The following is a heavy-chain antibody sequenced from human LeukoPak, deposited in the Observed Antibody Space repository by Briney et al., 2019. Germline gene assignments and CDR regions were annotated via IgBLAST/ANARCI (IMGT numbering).Heavy chain of an antibody. CDR2: ISYDGSNK. Sequence: GGSLRLSCAASGFTFSSYAMHWVRQAPGKGLEWVAVISYDGSNKYYADSVKGRFTISRDNSKNTLYLQMNSLRAEDTAVYYCARDSAVVRGAFDIWGQGTMVTVSS. D-gene: IGHD4-23*01. J-gene: IGHJ3*02. CDR1: GFTFSSYA. V-gene: IGHV3-30-3*01. CDR3: ARDSAVVRGAFDI.